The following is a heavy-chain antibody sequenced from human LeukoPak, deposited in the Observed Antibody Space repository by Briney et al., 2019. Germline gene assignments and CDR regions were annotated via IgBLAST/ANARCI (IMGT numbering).Heavy chain of an antibody. J-gene: IGHJ4*02. V-gene: IGHV4-39*01. CDR3: ARRGWDILFDF. CDR2: IYHRGST. D-gene: IGHD1-26*01. Sequence: SETLSLTCTVSGDSISSNSYYWGWLRQTPGKGLEWIGSIYHRGSTYYNPSLKSRATISVDTSKNQFSLKMRSVTAADTAVYYCARRGWDILFDFWGQGTLVTVSS. CDR1: GDSISSNSYY.